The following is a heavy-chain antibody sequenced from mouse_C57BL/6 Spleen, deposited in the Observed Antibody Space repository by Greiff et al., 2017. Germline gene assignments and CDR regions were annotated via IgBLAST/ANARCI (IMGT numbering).Heavy chain of an antibody. CDR1: GFNIKNTY. J-gene: IGHJ1*03. Sequence: EVQLQQSVAELVRPGASVKLSCTASGFNIKNTYMHWVKQRPEQGLEWIGRIDPANGNTKYAPKFQGKATITADTSSNTAYLQLSSLTSEDTAIYYCALSYYYGTPGRYFDVWGTGTTVTVSS. V-gene: IGHV14-3*01. D-gene: IGHD1-1*01. CDR2: IDPANGNT. CDR3: ALSYYYGTPGRYFDV.